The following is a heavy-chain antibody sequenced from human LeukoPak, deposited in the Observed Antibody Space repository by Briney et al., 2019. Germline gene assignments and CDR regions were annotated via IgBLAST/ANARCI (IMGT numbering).Heavy chain of an antibody. D-gene: IGHD2-21*02. Sequence: GGSLRLSCAASGFMFRRYAMHWVRQAPGKGLEWLAVISYDGTNKYYVDSVKGRFTISRDNSKNTLYLQMNSLRAEDTAVYYCARGGGGTAPDYWGQGTLVTVSS. V-gene: IGHV3-30-3*01. CDR2: ISYDGTNK. CDR1: GFMFRRYA. J-gene: IGHJ4*02. CDR3: ARGGGGTAPDY.